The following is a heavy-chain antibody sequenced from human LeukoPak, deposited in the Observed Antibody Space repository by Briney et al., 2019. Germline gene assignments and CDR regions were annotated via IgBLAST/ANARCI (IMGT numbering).Heavy chain of an antibody. J-gene: IGHJ4*02. CDR3: AREGSSWYEYYFDY. CDR2: IYTSGST. D-gene: IGHD6-13*01. V-gene: IGHV4-4*07. CDR1: GGSISSYY. Sequence: KPSETLSLTCTVSGGSISSYYWSWIRQPAGKGLEWIGRIYTSGSTNYNPSLKSRVTMSVDTSENQFSLKLSSVTAADTAVYYCAREGSSWYEYYFDYWGQGTLVTVSS.